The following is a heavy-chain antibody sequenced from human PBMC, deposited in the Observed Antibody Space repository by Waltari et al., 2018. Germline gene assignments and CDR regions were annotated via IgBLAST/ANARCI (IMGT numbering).Heavy chain of an antibody. Sequence: EEQLLESGGGLVQPGDSLRLSCAASGFRFSNYWMNWVRQAPGKGLVWVARISNDESSLTYADSVKGRFTSSRDNAKNTLYLQMKRLRAEDTAVYYCVRLAQRTYRSPVPGRHYYYGMDVWGQGTTVTVSS. CDR3: VRLAQRTYRSPVPGRHYYYGMDV. CDR1: GFRFSNYW. CDR2: ISNDESSL. D-gene: IGHD3-10*01. J-gene: IGHJ6*02. V-gene: IGHV3-74*03.